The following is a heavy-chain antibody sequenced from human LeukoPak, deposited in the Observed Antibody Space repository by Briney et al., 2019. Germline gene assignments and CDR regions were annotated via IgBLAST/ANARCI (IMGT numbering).Heavy chain of an antibody. CDR2: ISGSSRII. CDR3: ARERDYYGSGRYGY. CDR1: GFTFSSYS. J-gene: IGHJ4*02. D-gene: IGHD3-10*01. V-gene: IGHV3-48*02. Sequence: GGSLRLSCAASGFTFSSYSINWVRQAPGKGLEWVSYISGSSRIIYYADSVKGRFTISRDNAKNSLYLQMNSLRDEDTAVYYCARERDYYGSGRYGYWGQGTLVTVSS.